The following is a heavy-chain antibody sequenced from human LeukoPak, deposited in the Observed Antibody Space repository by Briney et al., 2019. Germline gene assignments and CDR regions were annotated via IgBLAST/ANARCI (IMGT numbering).Heavy chain of an antibody. V-gene: IGHV4-34*01. J-gene: IGHJ5*02. Sequence: PSETLSLTCAVYGGSFSGYYWSWSRQPPGKGLEWIGEINHSGSTNYNPSLKSRVTISVDTSKNQFSLKLSSVTAADTAVYYCARAGNGRNWFDPWGQGTLVTVSS. CDR1: GGSFSGYY. CDR3: ARAGNGRNWFDP. CDR2: INHSGST. D-gene: IGHD1-14*01.